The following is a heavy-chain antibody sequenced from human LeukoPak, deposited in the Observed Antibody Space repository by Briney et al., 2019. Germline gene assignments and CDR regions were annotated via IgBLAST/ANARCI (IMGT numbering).Heavy chain of an antibody. CDR3: ARSLGTVTSTLMGY. J-gene: IGHJ4*02. CDR2: INTNTGNP. Sequence: GASVKVSCKASGYTFTSYSMNWVRQAPGQGLEWLGWINTNTGNPTYAQGFTGRFVFSLDTSVSTAFLQISSLKAEDTAVYYCARSLGTVTSTLMGYWGQGTLVTVSS. CDR1: GYTFTSYS. V-gene: IGHV7-4-1*02. D-gene: IGHD4-17*01.